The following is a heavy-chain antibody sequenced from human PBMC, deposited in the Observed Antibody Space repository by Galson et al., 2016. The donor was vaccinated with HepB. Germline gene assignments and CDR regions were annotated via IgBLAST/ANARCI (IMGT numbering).Heavy chain of an antibody. D-gene: IGHD3-22*01. J-gene: IGHJ1*01. V-gene: IGHV4-59*11. CDR1: GDSISGHY. CDR3: ARWSYSYDSSGYFEVGHFQH. CDR2: IYYSGST. Sequence: SETLSLTCNVSGDSISGHYWSWIRQPPGKGLEWIGYIYYSGSTNYNPSLKSRVTISVDTSKNQFSLKLSSVTAADTAVYYCARWSYSYDSSGYFEVGHFQHWGQGTLVTVSA.